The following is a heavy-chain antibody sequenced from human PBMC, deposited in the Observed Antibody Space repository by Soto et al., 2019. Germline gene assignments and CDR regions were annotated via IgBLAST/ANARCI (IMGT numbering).Heavy chain of an antibody. CDR2: IIPIYGTT. J-gene: IGHJ5*02. V-gene: IGHV1-69*13. Sequence: SVKVSCKTSGDTFSSHAISWVRQAPGQGLEWMGGIIPIYGTTNYAQNFQDRVTITADASTSTAYMELSSLRSDDTAVYYCARALGGCSAGSCRYNWFDPWGQGTLVTVSS. D-gene: IGHD2-15*01. CDR1: GDTFSSHA. CDR3: ARALGGCSAGSCRYNWFDP.